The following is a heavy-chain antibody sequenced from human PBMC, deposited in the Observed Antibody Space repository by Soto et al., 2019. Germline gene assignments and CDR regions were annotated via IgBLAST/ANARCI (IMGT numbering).Heavy chain of an antibody. CDR2: IYSGGST. D-gene: IGHD3-3*01. Sequence: VGSLRLSGAASGFTVSSNYMSWVSQAPGKGLEWVSVIYSGGSTYYADSVKGRFTISRDNSKNTLYLQMNSLRAEDTAVYYCARNYDFWSGYYRHYYYGMDVWGQGTTVTSP. J-gene: IGHJ6*02. V-gene: IGHV3-53*01. CDR3: ARNYDFWSGYYRHYYYGMDV. CDR1: GFTVSSNY.